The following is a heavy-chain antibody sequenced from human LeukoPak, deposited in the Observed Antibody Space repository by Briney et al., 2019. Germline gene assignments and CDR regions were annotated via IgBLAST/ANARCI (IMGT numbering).Heavy chain of an antibody. CDR2: IKQDGSEK. CDR3: ARDYGGGRFDY. D-gene: IGHD6-25*01. Sequence: GGSLRLSCAAFGFTFSSYWMSWVRQAPGKGLEWVANIKQDGSEKYYVDSVKGRFTISRDNAKNSLYLQMNSLRAEDTAVYYCARDYGGGRFDYWGQGTLVTVSS. J-gene: IGHJ4*02. V-gene: IGHV3-7*03. CDR1: GFTFSSYW.